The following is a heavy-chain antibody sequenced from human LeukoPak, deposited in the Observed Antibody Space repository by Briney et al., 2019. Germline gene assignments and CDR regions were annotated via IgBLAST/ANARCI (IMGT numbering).Heavy chain of an antibody. J-gene: IGHJ4*02. CDR1: GFTFSSYA. CDR3: ARKGGYFDY. Sequence: GGSLRLSCAASGFTFSSYAMSWVRQAPGKGVEWVSAISGSGGSTYYADSVKGRFTISTDNQKNTLYLQMNSLRAEDTAVYYCARKGGYFDYWGQGTLVTVSS. D-gene: IGHD6-13*01. V-gene: IGHV3-23*01. CDR2: ISGSGGST.